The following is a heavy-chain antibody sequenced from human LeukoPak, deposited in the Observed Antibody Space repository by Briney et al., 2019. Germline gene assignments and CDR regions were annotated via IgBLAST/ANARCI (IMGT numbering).Heavy chain of an antibody. CDR2: ISSSSSYI. Sequence: GGSLRLSCAASGFTFSSYSMNWVRQAPGKGLEWVSSISSSSSYIYYADSVKGRFTISGDNAKNSLYLQMNSLRAEDTAVYYCARGAGATRKIDYWGQGTLVTVSS. J-gene: IGHJ4*02. CDR1: GFTFSSYS. D-gene: IGHD1-26*01. V-gene: IGHV3-21*01. CDR3: ARGAGATRKIDY.